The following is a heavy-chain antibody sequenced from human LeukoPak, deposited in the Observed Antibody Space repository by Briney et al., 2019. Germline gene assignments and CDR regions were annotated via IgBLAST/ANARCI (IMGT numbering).Heavy chain of an antibody. CDR3: ARAAYSSTWYSRYFDL. CDR2: IGTAGEI. Sequence: LTGGSLRLSCAASGLTFSSYDIHWVRQATGKGLERVSGIGTAGEIYYPGSVKGRFTISRENAKNSLYLQMNSLRAGDTAVYYCARAAYSSTWYSRYFDLWGRGTLVTVSS. J-gene: IGHJ2*01. D-gene: IGHD6-13*01. CDR1: GLTFSSYD. V-gene: IGHV3-13*01.